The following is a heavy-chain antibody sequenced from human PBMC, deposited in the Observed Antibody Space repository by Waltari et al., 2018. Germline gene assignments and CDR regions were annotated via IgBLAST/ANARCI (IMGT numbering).Heavy chain of an antibody. CDR1: GFTLLVYW. V-gene: IGHV3-7*01. D-gene: IGHD3-22*01. CDR3: ARDQWFGFDI. Sequence: EVQLVESGGGLVQRGGSLRLPVSALGFTLLVYWMGWVRQAPGKGPEWLANIKKDGGEEYYVDSVRGRFTISRDNAKNSLYLQMNSLRPEDTAVYYCARDQWFGFDIWGQGTMVTVSS. J-gene: IGHJ3*02. CDR2: IKKDGGEE.